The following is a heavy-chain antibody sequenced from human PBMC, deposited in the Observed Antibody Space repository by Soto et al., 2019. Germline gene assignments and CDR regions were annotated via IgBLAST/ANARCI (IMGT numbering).Heavy chain of an antibody. CDR1: GGTFSSYA. D-gene: IGHD2-2*01. V-gene: IGHV1-69*06. CDR3: ARGYCSSTSCYVYYYYYGMDV. CDR2: IIPIFGTA. J-gene: IGHJ6*02. Sequence: GASVKVSCKASGGTFSSYAISWVRQAPGQGLEWMGGIIPIFGTANYAQKFQGRVTITADKSTSTAYMELSSLRSEDTAVYYCARGYCSSTSCYVYYYYYGMDVWGQGTTVTVSS.